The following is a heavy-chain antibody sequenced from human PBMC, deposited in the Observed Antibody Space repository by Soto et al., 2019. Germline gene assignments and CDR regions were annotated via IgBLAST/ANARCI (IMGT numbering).Heavy chain of an antibody. CDR3: ARSSRPPGVDFDY. J-gene: IGHJ4*02. CDR1: GGSISSSTYY. D-gene: IGHD3-3*01. CDR2: IYYSGST. Sequence: SETLSLTCTVSGGSISSSTYYWGWMCQHPGKGLEWIGYIYYSGSTYYNPSLKSRVTISVDTSKNQFSLKLSSVTAADTAVYYCARSSRPPGVDFDYWGQGTLVTVSS. V-gene: IGHV4-31*03.